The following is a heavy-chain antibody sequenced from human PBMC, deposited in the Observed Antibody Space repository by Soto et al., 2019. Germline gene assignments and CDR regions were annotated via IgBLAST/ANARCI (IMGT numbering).Heavy chain of an antibody. CDR2: IKSKTDGGTT. Sequence: GGSLRLSCAASGFTFSNAWMSWVRQAPGKGLEWVGRIKSKTDGGTTDYAAPVKGRFTISRDDSKNTLYLQMNSLKTEDTAVYYCTTSIVPAYYYGMDVWGQGTTVTVS. V-gene: IGHV3-15*01. CDR3: TTSIVPAYYYGMDV. CDR1: GFTFSNAW. D-gene: IGHD2-2*01. J-gene: IGHJ6*02.